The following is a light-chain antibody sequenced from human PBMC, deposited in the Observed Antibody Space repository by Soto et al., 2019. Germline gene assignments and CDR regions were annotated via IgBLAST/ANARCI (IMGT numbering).Light chain of an antibody. V-gene: IGKV1-9*01. CDR1: QDISSY. J-gene: IGKJ1*01. CDR3: QQLTSYPRT. CDR2: AAS. Sequence: IQLTQSPSSLSASVGDRVTITCRASQDISSYLAWSHQKLGKAPKLLIYAASTLQSGVPSRFSGSGSGTDFTLTISSLQPDDFATYYCQQLTSYPRTFGQATKVEI.